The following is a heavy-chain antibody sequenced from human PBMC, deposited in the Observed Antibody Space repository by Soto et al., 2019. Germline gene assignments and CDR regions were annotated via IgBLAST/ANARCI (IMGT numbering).Heavy chain of an antibody. J-gene: IGHJ4*02. V-gene: IGHV3-66*01. CDR3: ARGFLERLHFDY. CDR2: IYSGGST. D-gene: IGHD3-3*01. Sequence: ESGGGLVQPGGSLRLSCAASGFTVSSNYMSWVRQAPGKGLEWVSVIYSGGSTYYADSVKGRFTISRDNSKNTLYLQMNSLRAEDTAVYYCARGFLERLHFDYWGQGTLVTVSS. CDR1: GFTVSSNY.